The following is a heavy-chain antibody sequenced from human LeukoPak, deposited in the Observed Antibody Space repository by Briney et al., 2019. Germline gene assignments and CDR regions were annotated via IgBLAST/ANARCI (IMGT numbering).Heavy chain of an antibody. CDR1: GGSISSSSYY. CDR2: IYYSGST. D-gene: IGHD3-22*01. J-gene: IGHJ4*02. Sequence: PSEILSLTCTVSGGSISSSSYYWGWIRQPPGKGLEWIGSIYYSGSTYYNPSLKSRVTILVDTSEKQFSLKLSSVTAADTAVYYCARSDNYYDSSGYYPSGRSFNYWGQGTLVTVSS. V-gene: IGHV4-39*01. CDR3: ARSDNYYDSSGYYPSGRSFNY.